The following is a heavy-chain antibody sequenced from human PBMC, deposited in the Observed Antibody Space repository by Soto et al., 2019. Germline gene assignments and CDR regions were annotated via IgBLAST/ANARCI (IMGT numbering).Heavy chain of an antibody. CDR2: IYYGGTI. D-gene: IGHD3-10*01. CDR1: GVSISGYY. V-gene: IGHV4-59*01. CDR3: ARGLGGSGSYSPSDP. Sequence: PSETLSLTCNVSGVSISGYYWSWIRQPPGKPLEWIAYIYYGGTINYNPYLKSRVTISRDTSRNEFSLELTSVTAADTAVYFCARGLGGSGSYSPSDPWGQGTLVTVSS. J-gene: IGHJ5*02.